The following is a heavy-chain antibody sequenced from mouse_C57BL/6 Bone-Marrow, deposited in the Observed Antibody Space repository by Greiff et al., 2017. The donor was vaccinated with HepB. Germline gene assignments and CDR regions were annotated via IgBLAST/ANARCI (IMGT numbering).Heavy chain of an antibody. CDR3: ARQAPGYYAMDY. CDR1: EYEFPSHD. Sequence: EVKLEESGGGLVQPGESLKLSCESNEYEFPSHDMSWVRKTPEKRLELVAAINSDGGSTYYPDTMERRFIISRDNTKKTLYLQMSSLRSEDTALYYCARQAPGYYAMDYWGQGTSVTVSS. CDR2: INSDGGST. J-gene: IGHJ4*01. V-gene: IGHV5-2*03.